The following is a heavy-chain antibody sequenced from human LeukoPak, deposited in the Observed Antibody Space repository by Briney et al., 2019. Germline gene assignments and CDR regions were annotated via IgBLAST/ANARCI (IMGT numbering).Heavy chain of an antibody. D-gene: IGHD6-13*01. Sequence: GASVKVSCKASGYTFTSYDINWVGQAPGQGLKGMEWMNPNSGNTGYAQKFQGRVTMTRNTSISTAYMELSSLRSEDTAVYYCARGGIAAAGEQWFDPWGQGTLVTVSS. CDR3: ARGGIAAAGEQWFDP. V-gene: IGHV1-8*01. J-gene: IGHJ5*02. CDR2: MNPNSGNT. CDR1: GYTFTSYD.